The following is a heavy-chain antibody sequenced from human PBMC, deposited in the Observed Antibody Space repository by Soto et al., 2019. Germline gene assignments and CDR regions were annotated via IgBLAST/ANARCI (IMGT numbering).Heavy chain of an antibody. Sequence: EVQLLESGGGLVQPGGCLRLSCAASGFSFNSNAMNWFRQTPGKGLEWVSVISGSDNSTYYADSVKGRFTTSRDNSKNTLYLQMNRLRAEDTAVYYCAKAGRSRASWYTDVDSWGQGTLVTVSP. CDR2: ISGSDNST. CDR3: AKAGRSRASWYTDVDS. J-gene: IGHJ4*02. D-gene: IGHD6-13*01. V-gene: IGHV3-23*01. CDR1: GFSFNSNA.